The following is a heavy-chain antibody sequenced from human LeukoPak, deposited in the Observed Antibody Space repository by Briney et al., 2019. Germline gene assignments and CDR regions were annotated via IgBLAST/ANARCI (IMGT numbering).Heavy chain of an antibody. V-gene: IGHV3-7*03. CDR3: ARLKGGILYDY. Sequence: GGSLRLSCAASGFTFSSYWMIWVRQAPGKGLEWVANMNQDGSERYYVDSVEGRFTISRDNAKNSLDLQMNSLRSEDTAVYYCARLKGGILYDYWGQGTLVTVSS. D-gene: IGHD3-10*01. CDR1: GFTFSSYW. CDR2: MNQDGSER. J-gene: IGHJ4*02.